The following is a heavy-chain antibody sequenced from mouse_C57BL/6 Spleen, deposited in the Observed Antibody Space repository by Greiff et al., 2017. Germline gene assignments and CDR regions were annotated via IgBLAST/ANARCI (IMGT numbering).Heavy chain of an antibody. CDR1: GFTFSSYA. V-gene: IGHV5-9-1*02. CDR3: TREGSGYFAY. J-gene: IGHJ2*01. Sequence: EVKLMESGEGLVKPGGSLKLSCAASGFTFSSYAMSWVRQTPEKRLEWVAYISSGGDYIYYADTVKGRFTISRDNARNTLYLQMSSLKSEDTAMYYCTREGSGYFAYWGQGTTLTVSS. CDR2: ISSGGDYI. D-gene: IGHD3-2*02.